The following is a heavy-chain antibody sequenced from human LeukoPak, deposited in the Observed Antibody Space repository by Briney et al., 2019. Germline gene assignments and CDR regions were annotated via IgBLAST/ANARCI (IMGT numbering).Heavy chain of an antibody. D-gene: IGHD3-10*01. V-gene: IGHV3-7*03. CDR1: GFTFSSYW. Sequence: GGSLRLSCAASGFTFSSYWMSWVRQAPGKGLEWVANIKQDGSEKYYVDSVKGRFTISRDNSKNTLYLQMNSLRAEDTAVYYCAKSFRGVRGAVDYWGQGTLVTVSS. J-gene: IGHJ4*02. CDR3: AKSFRGVRGAVDY. CDR2: IKQDGSEK.